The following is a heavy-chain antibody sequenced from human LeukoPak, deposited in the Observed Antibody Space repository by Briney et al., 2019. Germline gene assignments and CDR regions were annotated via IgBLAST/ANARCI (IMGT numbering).Heavy chain of an antibody. V-gene: IGHV3-15*05. J-gene: IGHJ4*02. D-gene: IGHD6-13*01. CDR1: GFIFNNAW. CDR2: IQSKTDGGTT. Sequence: GGSLRLSCAASGFIFNNAWMSWVRQAPGKGLEWVGRIQSKTDGGTTDYAAPVKGRFTISRDDSKNTLYLQMNSLKTEDTAVYYCATFNGYSSNFYKYWGQGTLVTVSS. CDR3: ATFNGYSSNFYKY.